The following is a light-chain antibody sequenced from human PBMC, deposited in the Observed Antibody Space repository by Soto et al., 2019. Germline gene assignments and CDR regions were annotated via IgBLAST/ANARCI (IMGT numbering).Light chain of an antibody. J-gene: IGLJ2*01. CDR3: CSYAGSSTLV. CDR1: SSDVGSYNL. CDR2: EGS. Sequence: QSALTQPASVSGSPGQSITISCTGTSSDVGSYNLVSWYQQHLGKAPKLMIYEGSKRPSGVSNRFSGSKSGNTASLTISGLQDEDEADYYCCSYAGSSTLVFGGGTEVTV. V-gene: IGLV2-23*01.